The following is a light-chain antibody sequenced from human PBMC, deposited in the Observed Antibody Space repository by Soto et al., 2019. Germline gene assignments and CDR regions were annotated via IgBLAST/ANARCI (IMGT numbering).Light chain of an antibody. CDR3: QQSSSAPLT. Sequence: DIQMTQSPSSLSASEGDRVTITCRASQSISTYLNWYQQKPGKAPKLLIYAASSLQSGVPSRFSGGGSGTEFTLTISSLQPEDFAIYYCQQSSSAPLTFGPGTKVDIK. V-gene: IGKV1-39*01. J-gene: IGKJ3*01. CDR2: AAS. CDR1: QSISTY.